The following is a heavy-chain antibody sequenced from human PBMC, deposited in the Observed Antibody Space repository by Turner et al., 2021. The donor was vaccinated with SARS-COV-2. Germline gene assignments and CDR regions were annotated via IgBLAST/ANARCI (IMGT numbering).Heavy chain of an antibody. V-gene: IGHV3-21*01. Sequence: EVQLVESGGGLVKPGRSRRLSCAASGFTFSSYSMNWVRQAAGKGLEWVSYISSSSSYIYYADSVKGRFTISRDNAKNSLYLQMNSLRAEDTAVYYCARDCSIPSCEAWGQGTLVTVSS. D-gene: IGHD2-2*01. CDR1: GFTFSSYS. CDR3: ARDCSIPSCEA. J-gene: IGHJ5*02. CDR2: ISSSSSYI.